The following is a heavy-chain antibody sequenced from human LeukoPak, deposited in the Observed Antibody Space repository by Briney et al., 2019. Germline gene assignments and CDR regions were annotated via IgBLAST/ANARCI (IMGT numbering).Heavy chain of an antibody. J-gene: IGHJ6*03. CDR2: ISGSGGST. CDR1: GGSISSYY. Sequence: PSETLSLTCTVSGGSISSYYWSWVRQAPGKGLEWVSAISGSGGSTYYADSVKGRFTISRDNSKNTLYLQMNSLRAEDTAVYYCAKVRAEPYYYYMDVWGKGTTVTISS. V-gene: IGHV3-23*01. CDR3: AKVRAEPYYYYMDV.